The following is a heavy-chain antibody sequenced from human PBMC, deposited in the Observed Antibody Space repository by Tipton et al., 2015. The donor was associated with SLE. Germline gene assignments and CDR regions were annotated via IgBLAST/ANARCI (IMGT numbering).Heavy chain of an antibody. CDR2: IYSGGGT. CDR3: AKDITIFGVVAPLDI. V-gene: IGHV3-23*03. Sequence: SLRLSCAASGFTFSSYAMSWVRQAPGKGLEWVSVIYSGGGTYYADSVKGRFTISRDNAKNSLYLQMNSLRAEDTALYYCAKDITIFGVVAPLDIWGQGTMVTVSS. D-gene: IGHD3-3*01. J-gene: IGHJ3*02. CDR1: GFTFSSYA.